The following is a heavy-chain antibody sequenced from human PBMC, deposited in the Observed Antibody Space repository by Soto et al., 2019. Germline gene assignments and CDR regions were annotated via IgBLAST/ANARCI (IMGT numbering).Heavy chain of an antibody. Sequence: SETLSLTCTVSGDSINNGANFWGWIRQPPGKGLEWIGSFYYGGDTYYSPSLKTRVTMSVDTSKNQFSLDLTSVTAADTAVYYCVRDGVSWSRDYWGQGALVTVSS. CDR2: FYYGGDT. V-gene: IGHV4-39*02. D-gene: IGHD2-8*01. CDR1: GDSINNGANF. J-gene: IGHJ4*02. CDR3: VRDGVSWSRDY.